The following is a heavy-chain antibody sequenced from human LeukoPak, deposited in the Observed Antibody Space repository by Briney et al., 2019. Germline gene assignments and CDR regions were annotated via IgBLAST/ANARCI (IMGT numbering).Heavy chain of an antibody. V-gene: IGHV3-21*01. CDR1: GVTFSSYS. CDR2: VTSTGGYT. D-gene: IGHD3-16*01. Sequence: GGSLRLSCAASGVTFSSYSMNWVRQAPGKGLEWVSSVTSTGGYTYYADSVKGRFTIFRDNAKNSVNLQMSSLTAEDTAVYYCAKYVQEAYDYVDYWGQGTLVTVSS. CDR3: AKYVQEAYDYVDY. J-gene: IGHJ4*02.